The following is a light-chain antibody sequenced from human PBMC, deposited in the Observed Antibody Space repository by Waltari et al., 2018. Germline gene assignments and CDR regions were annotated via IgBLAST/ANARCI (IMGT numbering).Light chain of an antibody. Sequence: TLVPQEPSLSVSPGGTVTLTCGLSTGSVSTCYYPSWYQQTPGQAPRPLIYSTNTRSSGVPDRFSGSILGNKAALTITGAQADDECDYHCVLYMGGGIMFGGGTKLTVL. CDR1: TGSVSTCYY. V-gene: IGLV8-61*01. CDR2: STN. CDR3: VLYMGGGIM. J-gene: IGLJ3*02.